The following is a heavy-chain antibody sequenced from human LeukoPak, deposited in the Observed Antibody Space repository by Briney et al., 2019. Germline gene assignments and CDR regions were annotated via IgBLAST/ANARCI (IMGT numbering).Heavy chain of an antibody. J-gene: IGHJ3*02. V-gene: IGHV3-21*01. CDR2: MSSSSKYI. D-gene: IGHD6-19*01. CDR3: ARGSISIAVAADAFDI. CDR1: GFTFSSYS. Sequence: GGSLRLSCAASGFTFSSYSMNWVRQAPGKGLEWVSSMSSSSKYIYYADSVKGRFTISRDNAKNSLFLQMNSLRAEDTAVYYCARGSISIAVAADAFDIWGQGTVVTVSS.